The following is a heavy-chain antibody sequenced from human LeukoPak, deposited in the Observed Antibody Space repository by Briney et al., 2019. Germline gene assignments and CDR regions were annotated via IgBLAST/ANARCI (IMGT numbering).Heavy chain of an antibody. CDR2: IIPILGIA. V-gene: IGHV1-69*04. Sequence: SVNVSCKASGGTFSSYAISWVRQAPGQGLEWMGRIIPILGIANYAQKFQGRVTITADKSTSTAYMELSSLRSEDTAVYYCARGSSMVRGVPDYWGQGTLVTVSS. D-gene: IGHD3-10*01. CDR1: GGTFSSYA. CDR3: ARGSSMVRGVPDY. J-gene: IGHJ4*02.